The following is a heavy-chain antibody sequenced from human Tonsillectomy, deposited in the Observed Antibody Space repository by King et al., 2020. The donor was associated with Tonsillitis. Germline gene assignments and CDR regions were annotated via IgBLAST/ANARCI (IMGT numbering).Heavy chain of an antibody. CDR2: ITPRGGSV. D-gene: IGHD3-9*01. V-gene: IGHV1-46*01. CDR3: ARHTESRYYDSYGNVYDLARTNFFHT. J-gene: IGHJ4*02. CDR1: GYIFTYYF. Sequence: VQLVQSGTAVKKPGASVTISCTASGYIFTYYFVHWVRQAPGQGLEWIGVITPRGGSVSLAQTFGDRVTLTADTSTSTVQMHMSGLRSGNTAVYYCARHTESRYYDSYGNVYDLARTNFFHTWGLGTLVTVSS.